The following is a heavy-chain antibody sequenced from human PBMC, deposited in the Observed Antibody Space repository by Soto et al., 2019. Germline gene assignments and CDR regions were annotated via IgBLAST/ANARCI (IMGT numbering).Heavy chain of an antibody. Sequence: PGESLKISCKGSGYSFSSYWIGWVRQMPGKGMEWMGIIYPGDSDTRYSPSFQGQVTISADKSISTAYLQWSSLKASDSAMYYCARGGGSYYWWFDPWGQGTLVTVSS. CDR3: ARGGGSYYWWFDP. CDR2: IYPGDSDT. J-gene: IGHJ5*02. CDR1: GYSFSSYW. V-gene: IGHV5-51*01. D-gene: IGHD1-26*01.